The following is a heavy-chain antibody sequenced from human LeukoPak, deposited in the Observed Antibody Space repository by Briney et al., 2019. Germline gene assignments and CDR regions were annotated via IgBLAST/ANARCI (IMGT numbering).Heavy chain of an antibody. CDR1: GFTFSSYG. CDR3: ARDGYGDPIIKGYFDY. J-gene: IGHJ4*02. CDR2: IRYDGSNK. Sequence: GGSLRLSCAASGFTFSSYGMHWVRQAPGKGLEWVAFIRYDGSNKYYADSVKGRFTISRDNSKNTLYLQMNSLRDEDTAVYYCARDGYGDPIIKGYFDYWGQGTLVTVSS. V-gene: IGHV3-30*02. D-gene: IGHD4-17*01.